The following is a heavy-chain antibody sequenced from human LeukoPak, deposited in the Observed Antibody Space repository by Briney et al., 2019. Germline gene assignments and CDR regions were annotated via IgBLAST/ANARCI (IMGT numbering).Heavy chain of an antibody. D-gene: IGHD2-21*02. J-gene: IGHJ3*01. V-gene: IGHV3-7*03. CDR2: INRDGSKN. Sequence: GGSLRLSCAASEFTFGSYWMTWVRQAPGKGLEWVANINRDGSKNHFVDSVKGRSTISRDNARNFLYLQMNSLRVEDTAVYFCARDSSPYCGDDCYFDAFDLWGQGTMVTVSS. CDR3: ARDSSPYCGDDCYFDAFDL. CDR1: EFTFGSYW.